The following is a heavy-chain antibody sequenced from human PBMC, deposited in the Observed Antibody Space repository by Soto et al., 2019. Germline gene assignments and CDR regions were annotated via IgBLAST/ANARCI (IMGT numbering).Heavy chain of an antibody. J-gene: IGHJ6*02. V-gene: IGHV1-8*01. CDR2: MNPNSGNT. D-gene: IGHD6-6*01. CDR1: GYTFTSYD. CDR3: ARGRKQLVPFYYYYYGMDV. Sequence: GASVKVSCKASGYTFTSYDINWVRQATGQGLEWMGWMNPNSGNTGYAQKFQGRVTMTRNTSISTAYMELSSLRSEDTAVYYCARGRKQLVPFYYYYYGMDVWGQGTAVTVS.